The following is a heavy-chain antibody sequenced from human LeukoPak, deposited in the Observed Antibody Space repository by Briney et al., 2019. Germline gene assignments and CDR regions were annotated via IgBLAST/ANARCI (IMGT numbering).Heavy chain of an antibody. CDR1: GFTFSIYS. V-gene: IGHV3-48*01. J-gene: IGHJ5*02. CDR3: ARDEGHRFHGFWFDP. D-gene: IGHD1-14*01. CDR2: ISSSSSTI. Sequence: GVSLRLSCAASGFTFSIYSRIWVPQAPGKGREGVSYISSSSSTIDYADSGKGRFTISRDNAKNSLYLKMNTLRAEDTAVYYCARDEGHRFHGFWFDPWGQGTLVTVSS.